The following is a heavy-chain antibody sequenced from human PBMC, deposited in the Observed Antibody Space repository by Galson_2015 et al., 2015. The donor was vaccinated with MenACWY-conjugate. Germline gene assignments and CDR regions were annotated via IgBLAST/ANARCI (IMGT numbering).Heavy chain of an antibody. CDR3: AKDLVKNYEMLTGYYSD. V-gene: IGHV3-23*01. CDR2: ISDSGRTT. D-gene: IGHD3-9*01. Sequence: SCAASGFTFSSYAMTWVRQAPGKGLEWVSTISDSGRTTYYAASVKGRFTISRDNSKNTLFLQMNSLRAEDTAAYYCAKDLVKNYEMLTGYYSDWGQGSQVTVSS. J-gene: IGHJ4*02. CDR1: GFTFSSYA.